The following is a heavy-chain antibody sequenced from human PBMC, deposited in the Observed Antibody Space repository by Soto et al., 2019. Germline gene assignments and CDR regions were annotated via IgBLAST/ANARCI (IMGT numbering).Heavy chain of an antibody. CDR2: INPSGGST. Sequence: DSGKVSCKASGYTFTSYCMHWVRQAPGQGNEWMGIINPSGGSTSYAQKFQGRVTMTRDTSTSTVYMELSSLRSEDTAVYYCARDLYGRVTFFVVVFISGYYYMYFSGKGTTYTVSS. CDR3: ARDLYGRVTFFVVVFISGYYYMYF. V-gene: IGHV1-46*03. J-gene: IGHJ6*03. D-gene: IGHD3-3*01. CDR1: GYTFTSYC.